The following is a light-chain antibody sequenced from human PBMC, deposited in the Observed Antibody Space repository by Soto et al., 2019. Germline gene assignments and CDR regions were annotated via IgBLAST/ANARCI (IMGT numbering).Light chain of an antibody. CDR2: GAS. Sequence: EIVLTQSPGTLSLSPGERATLSCRASQSVINSYLAWYQQKPGQAPRLLISGASSRATGIPDRFSGSGSGTDFTLTISRLEPEDFAVYYCQQYGSSPRTFGQGTKVEIK. CDR1: QSVINSY. V-gene: IGKV3-20*01. J-gene: IGKJ1*01. CDR3: QQYGSSPRT.